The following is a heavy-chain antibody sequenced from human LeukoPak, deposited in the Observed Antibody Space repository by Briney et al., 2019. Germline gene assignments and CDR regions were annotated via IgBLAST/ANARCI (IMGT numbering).Heavy chain of an antibody. D-gene: IGHD2-2*02. CDR2: ISWNSGSI. J-gene: IGHJ4*02. Sequence: SLRLSCAASGFTFDDYAMHWVRQAPGKGLEWVSGISWNSGSIGYADSVKGRFTISRDNAKNSLYLQMNSLRAEDMALYYCAKGYCSSTSCHTAYWGQGTLVTVSS. V-gene: IGHV3-9*03. CDR3: AKGYCSSTSCHTAY. CDR1: GFTFDDYA.